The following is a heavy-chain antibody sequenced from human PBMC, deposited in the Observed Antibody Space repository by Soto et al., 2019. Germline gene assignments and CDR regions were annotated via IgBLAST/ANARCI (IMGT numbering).Heavy chain of an antibody. CDR3: AIYGYYYYGMDD. CDR1: GYTFTGDY. Sequence: ASVKGSCKASGYTFTGDYMDWVRQAPGQGLEWMGIINPSGGSTSYAQKFQGRVTMTRDTSTSTVYMELSSLRSEDTAVYYCAIYGYYYYGMDDWGQETTVTVSS. J-gene: IGHJ6*02. D-gene: IGHD3-16*01. V-gene: IGHV1-46*01. CDR2: INPSGGST.